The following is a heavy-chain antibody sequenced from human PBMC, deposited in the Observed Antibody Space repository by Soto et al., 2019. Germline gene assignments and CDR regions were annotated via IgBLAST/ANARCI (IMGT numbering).Heavy chain of an antibody. D-gene: IGHD5-18*01. Sequence: QVQLVESGGGVVQPGRSLRLSCAASGFTFSSDGMHWVRQAPGKGLEWVAVIWYDGSNKYYADSVKGRFTISRDNSKNTLYLQMNSLRAEDTAVYYCARDPTLYSLPRYYFDYWGQGTLVTVSS. CDR2: IWYDGSNK. CDR1: GFTFSSDG. J-gene: IGHJ4*02. V-gene: IGHV3-33*01. CDR3: ARDPTLYSLPRYYFDY.